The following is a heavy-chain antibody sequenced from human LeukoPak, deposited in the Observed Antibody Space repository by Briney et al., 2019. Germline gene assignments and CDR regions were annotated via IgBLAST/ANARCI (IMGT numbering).Heavy chain of an antibody. J-gene: IGHJ3*02. CDR1: GFTFSSYW. V-gene: IGHV3-74*01. Sequence: GGSLRLSCAASGFTFSSYWMHWVRQAPGKGLVWFSRINSDGSSTSYADSVKGRFTISRDNAKNTLYLQMNSLRAEDTAVYYCARERDYSNYGTLAFDIWGQGTMVTVSS. CDR3: ARERDYSNYGTLAFDI. D-gene: IGHD4-11*01. CDR2: INSDGSST.